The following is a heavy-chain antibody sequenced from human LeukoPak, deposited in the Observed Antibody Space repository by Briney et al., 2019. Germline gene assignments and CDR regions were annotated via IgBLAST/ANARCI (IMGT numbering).Heavy chain of an antibody. J-gene: IGHJ3*02. V-gene: IGHV3-74*01. CDR3: AKDDATGTSSDAFDI. CDR1: GFTFSSYW. D-gene: IGHD1-1*01. Sequence: GGSLRLSCATSGFTFSSYWMXXXRQAPGKGXXXXXRXXTDGRSTNYADSVKGRXTXXXDNSKNMLYLQMNSLSAEDTAIYYCAKDDATGTSSDAFDIWGQGTMVTVSS. CDR2: XXTDGRST.